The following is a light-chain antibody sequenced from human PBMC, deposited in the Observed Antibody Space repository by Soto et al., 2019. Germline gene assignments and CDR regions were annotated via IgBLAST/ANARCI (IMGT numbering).Light chain of an antibody. V-gene: IGKV3-11*01. J-gene: IGKJ5*01. CDR1: QSVSSY. CDR3: QQRSNWPPT. Sequence: IVLTPSPATLSLSPGESATLSCRASQSVSSYLAWYQQKPGQAPRLLIYDASNRATGIPARFSGSGSGTDFTLTISSLEPEDFALYYCQQRSNWPPTFGQGTRLEIK. CDR2: DAS.